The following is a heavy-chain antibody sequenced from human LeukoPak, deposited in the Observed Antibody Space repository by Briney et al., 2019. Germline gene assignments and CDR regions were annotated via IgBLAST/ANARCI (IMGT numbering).Heavy chain of an antibody. CDR3: VRGGAAYGY. J-gene: IGHJ4*02. V-gene: IGHV3-33*01. CDR1: GFTFSNYG. D-gene: IGHD4-17*01. CDR2: IWYDGSNK. Sequence: GGSLRLSCAASGFTFSNYGMHWVRQAPGKGLEWVAVIWYDGSNKYYADSVKGRFTISRDNSKNTVYLQMNSLRAEDTAVYFCVRGGAAYGYWGQGTLVTVSS.